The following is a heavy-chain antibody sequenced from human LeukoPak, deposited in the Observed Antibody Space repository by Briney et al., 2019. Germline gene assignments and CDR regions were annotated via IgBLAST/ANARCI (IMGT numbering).Heavy chain of an antibody. CDR3: ATVTGQGYGMDV. D-gene: IGHD1-14*01. Sequence: ASVKVSCKVSGYTLTELSMHWVRQAPGKGLEWVGGFDPEDGETIYAQKFQGRVTMTEDTSTDTAYMEPSSLRSEDTAVYYCATVTGQGYGMDVWGQGTTVTVSS. J-gene: IGHJ6*02. CDR2: FDPEDGET. CDR1: GYTLTELS. V-gene: IGHV1-24*01.